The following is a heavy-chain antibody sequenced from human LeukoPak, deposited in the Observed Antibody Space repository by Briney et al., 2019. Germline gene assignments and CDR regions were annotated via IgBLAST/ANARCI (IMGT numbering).Heavy chain of an antibody. D-gene: IGHD3-22*01. Sequence: SETLSLTCTVSGGAISSHYWSWIRQPPGKGLEWIGYIYYSGSTKYNPSLKSRVTTSVDTSKNQFSLKLSSVTAADTAVYYCAREGYDSSGPTGLDYWGQGTLVTVSS. J-gene: IGHJ4*02. CDR1: GGAISSHY. CDR2: IYYSGST. CDR3: AREGYDSSGPTGLDY. V-gene: IGHV4-59*11.